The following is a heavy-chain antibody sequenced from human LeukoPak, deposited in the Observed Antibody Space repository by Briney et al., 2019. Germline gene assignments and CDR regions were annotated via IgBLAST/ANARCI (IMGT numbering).Heavy chain of an antibody. CDR3: ARVYCSSTSCYNDAFDI. CDR1: GYTFTSYD. Sequence: ASVKVSCKASGYTFTSYDINWVRQATGQGLEWMGWMNPNSGNTGYAQKFQGRVTITRNTSISTAYMELSSLRSEDTAVYYCARVYCSSTSCYNDAFDIWGQGTMVTVSS. CDR2: MNPNSGNT. D-gene: IGHD2-2*02. V-gene: IGHV1-8*03. J-gene: IGHJ3*02.